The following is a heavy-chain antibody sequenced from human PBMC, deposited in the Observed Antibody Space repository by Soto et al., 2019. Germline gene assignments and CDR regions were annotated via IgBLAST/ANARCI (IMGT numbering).Heavy chain of an antibody. CDR2: ISYDGSNK. J-gene: IGHJ4*02. CDR1: GFTFSSYA. CDR3: AKGGYCTNGVCYMGYFDY. D-gene: IGHD2-8*01. Sequence: QVQLVESGGGVVQPGRSLRLSCAASGFTFSSYAMHWVRQAPGKGLEWVAVISYDGSNKYYADSVKGRFTISRDNSKNTLYLQMNSLRAEDTAVYYCAKGGYCTNGVCYMGYFDYWGQGTLVTVSS. V-gene: IGHV3-30-3*01.